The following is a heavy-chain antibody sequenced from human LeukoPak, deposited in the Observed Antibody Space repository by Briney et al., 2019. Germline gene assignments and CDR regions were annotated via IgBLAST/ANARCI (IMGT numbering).Heavy chain of an antibody. CDR2: INHSGST. V-gene: IGHV4-34*01. Sequence: PSETLSLTCAVYGGSFSGYYWSWIRQPPGKGLEWIGEINHSGSTNYNPSLKSRVTISVDTSKNQFSLKLSSVTAADTAVYYCAKDQNWRISSGYPPDYWGQGTLVTVSS. J-gene: IGHJ4*02. CDR3: AKDQNWRISSGYPPDY. D-gene: IGHD3-22*01. CDR1: GGSFSGYY.